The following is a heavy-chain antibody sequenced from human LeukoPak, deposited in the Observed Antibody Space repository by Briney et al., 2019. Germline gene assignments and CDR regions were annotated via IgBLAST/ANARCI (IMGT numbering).Heavy chain of an antibody. CDR3: ARSGSGSYTPVLMDV. Sequence: GASVKVSCKASGYTFTDYYMHWVRQAPGQGLEWMGWINPNSGGTNYAQKFQGRVTMTRDTSISTAYMELSRLRSDDTAVYYCARSGSGSYTPVLMDVWGKGTTVTVSS. CDR1: GYTFTDYY. V-gene: IGHV1-2*02. CDR2: INPNSGGT. J-gene: IGHJ6*03. D-gene: IGHD3-10*01.